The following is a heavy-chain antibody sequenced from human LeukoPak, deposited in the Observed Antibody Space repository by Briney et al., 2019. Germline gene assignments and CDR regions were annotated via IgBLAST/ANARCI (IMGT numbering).Heavy chain of an antibody. CDR3: ARGQTWIQLWP. CDR2: IKQDGSEK. Sequence: WGSLRLSCAASGFTFSNYWMTWVRQAPGKGLEWVANIKQDGSEKYYVDSVKGRFNISRDNAKNSLYLQMDSLRDEDTAVYYCARGQTWIQLWPRGQGTLVTVSS. J-gene: IGHJ5*02. D-gene: IGHD5-18*01. CDR1: GFTFSNYW. V-gene: IGHV3-7*04.